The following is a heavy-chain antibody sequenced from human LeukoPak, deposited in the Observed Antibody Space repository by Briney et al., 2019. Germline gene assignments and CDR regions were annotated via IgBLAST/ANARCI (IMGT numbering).Heavy chain of an antibody. J-gene: IGHJ4*02. CDR1: GGSISSYY. V-gene: IGHV4-59*01. D-gene: IGHD2-2*01. CDR2: IYYSGST. CDR3: ARDYLSQSRGQYFDY. Sequence: SETLSLTCTVSGGSISSYYWSWIRQPPGKGLEWIGYIYYSGSTNYNPSLKSRVTISVDTSKNQFSLKLSSVTAADTAVYYCARDYLSQSRGQYFDYWGQGTLVTVSS.